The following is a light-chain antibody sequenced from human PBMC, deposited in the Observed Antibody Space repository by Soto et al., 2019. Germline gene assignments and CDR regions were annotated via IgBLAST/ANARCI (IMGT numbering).Light chain of an antibody. V-gene: IGKV1-8*01. Sequence: AIRMTQSPSSLSASTGDRVTITCRASQGISSYLAWYQQKPGKAPKLLIYAASTLQSGVPSRFSGSGSGTDFTLTISCLQSEDFATYYCQQYYSYSTLGQGTRLEI. CDR3: QQYYSYST. CDR1: QGISSY. J-gene: IGKJ5*01. CDR2: AAS.